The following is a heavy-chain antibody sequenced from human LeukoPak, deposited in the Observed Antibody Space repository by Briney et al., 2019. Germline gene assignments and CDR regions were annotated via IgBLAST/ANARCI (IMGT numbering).Heavy chain of an antibody. CDR3: AKSIAGEVAFDY. J-gene: IGHJ4*02. D-gene: IGHD6-6*01. Sequence: SQTLSLTCTVSGGSISSGDYYWSWIRQPPGKGLEWIGYIYYSGSTYYNPSLKSRVTISVDTSKNQFSLKLSSVTAADTAVYYCAKSIAGEVAFDYWGQGTLVTVSS. CDR2: IYYSGST. CDR1: GGSISSGDYY. V-gene: IGHV4-30-4*01.